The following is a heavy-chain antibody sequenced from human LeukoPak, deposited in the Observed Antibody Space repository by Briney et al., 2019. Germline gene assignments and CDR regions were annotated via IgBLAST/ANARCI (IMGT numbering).Heavy chain of an antibody. CDR3: ARRVTAIGYYYYGMDV. CDR1: GYTFTSYG. V-gene: IGHV1-18*01. CDR2: ISAYNGNT. D-gene: IGHD2-21*02. Sequence: ASVKVSCKASGYTFTSYGISWVRQAPGQGLEWMGWISAYNGNTNYAQKLQGRVTMTTDTSTSTAYMELRSLRSDDTAVYYRARRVTAIGYYYYGMDVWGQGTTVTVSS. J-gene: IGHJ6*02.